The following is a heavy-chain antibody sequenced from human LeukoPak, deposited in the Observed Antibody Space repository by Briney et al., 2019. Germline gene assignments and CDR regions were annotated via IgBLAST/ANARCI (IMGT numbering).Heavy chain of an antibody. CDR2: INPNSGDT. V-gene: IGHV1-2*06. CDR3: AKDHPSSSRIPVY. D-gene: IGHD6-6*01. J-gene: IGHJ4*02. CDR1: GYTFTGYY. Sequence: GASVTVSCKASGYTFTGYYIHWVRQAPGQGVEWMGRINPNSGDTNYAQKFQGRVTMTGDTSISTAYMELSRLRSDDTAVFCCAKDHPSSSRIPVYWGQGTLITVSS.